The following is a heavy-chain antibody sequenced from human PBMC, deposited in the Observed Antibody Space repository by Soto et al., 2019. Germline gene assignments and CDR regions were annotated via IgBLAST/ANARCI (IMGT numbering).Heavy chain of an antibody. CDR2: IYPGDSDT. V-gene: IGHV5-51*01. D-gene: IGHD3-22*01. CDR3: ASHYYDSSGYYGEDAFDI. J-gene: IGHJ3*02. Sequence: GESLKISCKGSGYSFTSYWIGWVRQMPGKGLEWMGIIYPGDSDTRYSPSFQGQVTISADKSISTAYLQWSSLKASDTAMYYCASHYYDSSGYYGEDAFDIWGQGTMVTVS. CDR1: GYSFTSYW.